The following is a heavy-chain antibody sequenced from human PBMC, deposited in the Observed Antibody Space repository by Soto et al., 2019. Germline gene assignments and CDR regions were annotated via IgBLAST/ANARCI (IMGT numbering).Heavy chain of an antibody. J-gene: IGHJ4*02. V-gene: IGHV1-18*01. CDR1: GYTFTSYG. CDR3: ARIFPSIAARPYYFDY. D-gene: IGHD6-6*01. Sequence: ASVKVSCKASGYTFTSYGISWVRQAPGQGLEWMGWISAYNGNTNYAQKLQGRVTMTTDTSTSTAYMELRSLRSDDTAVYYCARIFPSIAARPYYFDYWGQGTLVTVSS. CDR2: ISAYNGNT.